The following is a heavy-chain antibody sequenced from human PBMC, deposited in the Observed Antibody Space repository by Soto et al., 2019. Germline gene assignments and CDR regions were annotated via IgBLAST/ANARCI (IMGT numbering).Heavy chain of an antibody. Sequence: PWGSLRLSCAASGFTFSRYWLTWVRQAPGKGLEWVANIKEDGSEIYYVGSVKGRFTTSRDNAKNSLYLQMNSRGAEDTAMYYCSRDFIYDILTEGFDPWGQGTVVTVSA. CDR1: GFTFSRYW. V-gene: IGHV3-7*01. CDR2: IKEDGSEI. D-gene: IGHD3-9*01. J-gene: IGHJ5*02. CDR3: SRDFIYDILTEGFDP.